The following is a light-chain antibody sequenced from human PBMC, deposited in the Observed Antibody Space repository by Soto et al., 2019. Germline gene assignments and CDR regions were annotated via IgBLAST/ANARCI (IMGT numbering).Light chain of an antibody. CDR3: QQYNNWPLT. J-gene: IGKJ4*01. V-gene: IGKV3-15*01. CDR1: QSMYNN. Sequence: EIVMTQSPATLSVSPGVRANLSCRVSQSMYNNLAWYQQKPGQAPRLLIYHASTRATGIPARFSGSGSGTEFTLTISSLQSEDFAVYYCQQYNNWPLTFGGGTKVEIK. CDR2: HAS.